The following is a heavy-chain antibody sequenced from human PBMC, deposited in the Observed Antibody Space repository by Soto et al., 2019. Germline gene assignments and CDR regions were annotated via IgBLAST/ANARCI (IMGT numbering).Heavy chain of an antibody. CDR3: ARTGPSYYYHNSGSPGDY. D-gene: IGHD3-22*01. CDR2: IYYNELSSSEST. CDR1: GASIGSGDFY. J-gene: IGHJ4*02. Sequence: SETLSLTCTVSGASIGSGDFYWSWSRQSPGKGLEWLGYIYYNELSSSESTHYNSSLKSRVSISVDTSKNQFSLTLRSMTAADTAVYYCARTGPSYYYHNSGSPGDYWGQGTLVTVSS. V-gene: IGHV4-30-4*08.